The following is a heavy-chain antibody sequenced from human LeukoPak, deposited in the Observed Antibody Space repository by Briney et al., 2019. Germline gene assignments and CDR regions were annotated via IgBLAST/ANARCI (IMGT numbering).Heavy chain of an antibody. V-gene: IGHV5-51*01. CDR1: GYSFTSHW. CDR2: IYLGDSEI. J-gene: IGHJ4*02. CDR3: ARHPSYTSGWPLDY. D-gene: IGHD6-19*01. Sequence: NHGESLKISCKGSGYSFTSHWIGWVRQMPGKGLEWMGIIYLGDSEIRYGPSFQGQVTISADKSISTAYLQWSSLKASDTAMYYCARHPSYTSGWPLDYWGQGTLVTVSS.